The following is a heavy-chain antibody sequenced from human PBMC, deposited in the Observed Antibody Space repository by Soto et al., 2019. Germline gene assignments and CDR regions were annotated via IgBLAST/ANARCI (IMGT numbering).Heavy chain of an antibody. CDR1: GFTFSSHA. J-gene: IGHJ5*01. Sequence: EVQLLESGGGLVQPGGSLRLSCAASGFTFSSHAMTWVRQAPGKGLKWVSSISWHGGNIGYADSVKGRFAISRDRVKNALYLQMNSLRPEDTALYYCAKASDYAEREGWFDSWGQGTLVTVSS. CDR3: AKASDYAEREGWFDS. V-gene: IGHV3-23*01. D-gene: IGHD4-17*01. CDR2: ISWHGGNI.